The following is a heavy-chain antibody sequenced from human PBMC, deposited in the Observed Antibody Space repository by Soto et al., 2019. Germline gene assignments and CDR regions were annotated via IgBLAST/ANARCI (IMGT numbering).Heavy chain of an antibody. Sequence: PSETLSLTCTVSGGSISSGGYYWSWIRQHPGKGLEWIGYIYYSGSTYYNPSLKSRVTISVDTSKNQFSLKLSSVTAADTAVYYCARGRYDILTGYPKNYFDYWGQGTLVTVSS. CDR2: IYYSGST. CDR1: GGSISSGGYY. D-gene: IGHD3-9*01. CDR3: ARGRYDILTGYPKNYFDY. J-gene: IGHJ4*02. V-gene: IGHV4-31*03.